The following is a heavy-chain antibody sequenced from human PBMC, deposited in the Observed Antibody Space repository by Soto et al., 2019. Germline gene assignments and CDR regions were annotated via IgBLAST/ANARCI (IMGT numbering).Heavy chain of an antibody. CDR1: GFTFSSYA. Sequence: GGSLRLSCAASGFTFSSYAMHWVRQAPGKGLEWVAVISYDGSNKYYADSVRGRFTISRDNSKNTLYLQMNSLRAEDTAVYYCARDRRVIIAAAGGWFDPWGQGTLVTVSS. CDR3: ARDRRVIIAAAGGWFDP. CDR2: ISYDGSNK. J-gene: IGHJ5*02. D-gene: IGHD6-13*01. V-gene: IGHV3-30-3*01.